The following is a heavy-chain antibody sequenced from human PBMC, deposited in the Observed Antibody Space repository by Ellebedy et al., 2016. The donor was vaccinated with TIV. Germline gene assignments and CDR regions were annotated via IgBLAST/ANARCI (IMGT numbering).Heavy chain of an antibody. CDR3: ARAPLKIYGYNDYEIDY. D-gene: IGHD5-24*01. CDR2: IDPRGRDT. V-gene: IGHV1-46*01. J-gene: IGHJ4*02. CDR1: GYTFSNFY. Sequence: AASVKVSCKASGYTFSNFYIHWVRQAPGQGLEWMGLIDPRGRDTFYAQNFQGRVTMTSDTSTSTVYMELRVLRSADTAVYYCARAPLKIYGYNDYEIDYWGQGTLVTVSS.